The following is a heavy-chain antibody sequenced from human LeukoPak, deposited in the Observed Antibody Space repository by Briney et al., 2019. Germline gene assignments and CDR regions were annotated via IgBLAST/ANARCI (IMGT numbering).Heavy chain of an antibody. CDR1: GFTFSSYA. D-gene: IGHD3-22*01. CDR3: ARVENYDSSGYLH. CDR2: ISGSGGST. Sequence: GGSLRLSCAASGFTFSSYAMSWVRQAPGKGLEWVSAISGSGGSTYYADSVKGRFTISRDNSKNTLYLQMDSLRAEDTAVYYCARVENYDSSGYLHWGQGTLVTVSS. V-gene: IGHV3-23*01. J-gene: IGHJ4*02.